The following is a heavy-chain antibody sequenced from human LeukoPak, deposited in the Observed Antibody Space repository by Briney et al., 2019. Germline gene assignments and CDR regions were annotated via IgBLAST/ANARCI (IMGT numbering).Heavy chain of an antibody. Sequence: GGSLRLSCATSGFDFNYYFMAWFRQAPGKGLEWLATVNKDGSGREYIDSVRGRFTISRDNAKNSIHLQMSSLSADDTAVYFCATEFWYRFDHWGQGILVTVSS. J-gene: IGHJ4*02. V-gene: IGHV3-7*01. CDR2: VNKDGSGR. D-gene: IGHD3-3*01. CDR1: GFDFNYYF. CDR3: ATEFWYRFDH.